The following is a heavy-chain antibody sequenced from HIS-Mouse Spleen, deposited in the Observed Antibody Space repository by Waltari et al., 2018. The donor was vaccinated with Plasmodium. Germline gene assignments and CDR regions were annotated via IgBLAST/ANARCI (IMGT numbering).Heavy chain of an antibody. CDR3: AREPYDILTGYYDAFDI. Sequence: QVQLQESGPGLVKPSETLSLTCTVSGGSISSYYWSWIRQPPGKGLEWIGYIYYSGSTNYNPSLKSRCTISVDTSKNQFSLKLSSVTAADTAVYYCAREPYDILTGYYDAFDIWGQGTMVTVSS. V-gene: IGHV4-59*01. CDR1: GGSISSYY. CDR2: IYYSGST. J-gene: IGHJ3*02. D-gene: IGHD3-9*01.